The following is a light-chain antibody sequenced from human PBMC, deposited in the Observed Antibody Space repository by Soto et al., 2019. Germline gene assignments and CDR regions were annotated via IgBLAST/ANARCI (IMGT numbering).Light chain of an antibody. J-gene: IGLJ1*01. CDR2: DVT. V-gene: IGLV2-23*02. CDR1: SSDVGSYNL. Sequence: QSVLTQPASVSGSPGQSITISCTGTSSDVGSYNLVSWYQQHPGKAPTLMIYDVTNRPSGVSDRFSGSKSGNTASLTISGLQAEDEADYYCCSHARSSTPGVFGTGTKVTV. CDR3: CSHARSSTPGV.